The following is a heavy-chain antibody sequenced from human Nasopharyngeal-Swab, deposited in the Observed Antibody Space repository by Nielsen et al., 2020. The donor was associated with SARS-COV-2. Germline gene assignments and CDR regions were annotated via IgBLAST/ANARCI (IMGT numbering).Heavy chain of an antibody. CDR1: GFNFSDYY. J-gene: IGHJ4*02. Sequence: GGALRLYCAASGFNFSDYYMSWIRQDPGKGLEWVSYISSSSSYTNYADSVKGRFTISRDNAKNSLYLQMNSLRAEDTAVYYCARDWRGRYFDYWGQGTLVTVSS. CDR3: ARDWRGRYFDY. D-gene: IGHD3-10*01. CDR2: ISSSSSYT. V-gene: IGHV3-11*05.